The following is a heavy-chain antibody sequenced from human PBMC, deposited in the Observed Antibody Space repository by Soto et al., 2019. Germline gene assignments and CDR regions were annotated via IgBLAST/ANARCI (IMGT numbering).Heavy chain of an antibody. CDR1: GFTFSDYY. Sequence: GGSLRLSYAASGFTFSDYYMDWVRQAPGKGLEWVGRTRNKVKSYSTVYAASVKGRFTVSRDASENSLYLQMNSLKAEDTAMYYCARAKASSSWYYFDYWGRGTLVTVSS. D-gene: IGHD6-13*01. CDR2: TRNKVKSYST. V-gene: IGHV3-72*01. CDR3: ARAKASSSWYYFDY. J-gene: IGHJ4*02.